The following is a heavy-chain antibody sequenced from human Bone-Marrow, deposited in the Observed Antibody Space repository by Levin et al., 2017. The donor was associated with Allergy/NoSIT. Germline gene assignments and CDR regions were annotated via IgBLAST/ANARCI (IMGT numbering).Heavy chain of an antibody. CDR3: ARLHGDYLENWYFDL. V-gene: IGHV5-51*01. CDR1: GYSFTTHW. J-gene: IGHJ2*01. CDR2: IHPRDSNT. Sequence: GGSLRLSCAGSGYSFTTHWIGWVRQMPGKGLEFMGLIHPRDSNTQYSPSFQGQVTMSADRSINTAYLQWSSLKASDTAMYYCARLHGDYLENWYFDLWGRGTLVTVSS. D-gene: IGHD4-17*01.